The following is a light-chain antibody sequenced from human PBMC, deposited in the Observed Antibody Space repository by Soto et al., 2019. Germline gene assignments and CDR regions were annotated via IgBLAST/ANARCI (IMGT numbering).Light chain of an antibody. V-gene: IGKV1-39*01. CDR2: AAS. Sequence: DIQMTQSPSSLSASVGDRVTITCRASQSISSYLNWYQQKPGKAPKLLIYAASSLQSGVPSRFSGSGSGTDFTLTISSLQPEDFATYSCQQSYSTLYTFGQGTKLEIK. CDR3: QQSYSTLYT. J-gene: IGKJ2*01. CDR1: QSISSY.